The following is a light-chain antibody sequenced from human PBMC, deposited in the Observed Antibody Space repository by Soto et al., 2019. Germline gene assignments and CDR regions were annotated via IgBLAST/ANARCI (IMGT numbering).Light chain of an antibody. CDR3: QQRSNCPP. CDR2: DAS. Sequence: EIVLTQSPATLSLSPGERATLSCRASQGVSSYLAWYQQKPGQAPRLLIYDASNRATGIPARFSGSGPGTDFTLTISSLEPEDFAVYYCQQRSNCPPFGGGTKVEIK. J-gene: IGKJ4*01. V-gene: IGKV3D-11*01. CDR1: QGVSSY.